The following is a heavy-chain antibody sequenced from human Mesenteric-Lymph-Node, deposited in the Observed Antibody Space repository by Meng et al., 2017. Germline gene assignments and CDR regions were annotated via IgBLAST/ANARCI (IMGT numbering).Heavy chain of an antibody. CDR3: ASAISRIATAGTLGLIFEY. CDR2: IYYSGSPT. D-gene: IGHD6-13*01. CDR1: GGSISSYY. Sequence: SETLSLTCTVAGGSISSYYWSWIRQPPGKLLEWIGSIYYSGSPTFYNPSLKSRVTISTDTSKNQFSQKLRSVTAADTAKCYCASAISRIATAGTLGLIFEYWGQGAQVTVSS. J-gene: IGHJ4*01. V-gene: IGHV4-59*01.